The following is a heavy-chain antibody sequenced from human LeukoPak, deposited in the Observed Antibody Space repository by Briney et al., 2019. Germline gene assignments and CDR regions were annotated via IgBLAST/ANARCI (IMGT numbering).Heavy chain of an antibody. V-gene: IGHV4-59*12. J-gene: IGHJ6*02. CDR3: AREVGATVVNYGMDV. Sequence: TSETLSLTCTVSGGSISNYYWSWIGQPPGKGLEWIGYIHYSGSTNYNPSLKSRVTISVDTSKNKPPLTQTSMPAADTAVFYCAREVGATVVNYGMDVWGQGTTVTVSS. CDR2: IHYSGST. D-gene: IGHD4-23*01. CDR1: GGSISNYY.